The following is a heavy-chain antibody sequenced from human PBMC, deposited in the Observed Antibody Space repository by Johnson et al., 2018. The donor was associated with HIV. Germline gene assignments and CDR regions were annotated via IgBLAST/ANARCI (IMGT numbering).Heavy chain of an antibody. CDR2: IRYDASNR. V-gene: IGHV3-30*02. Sequence: QVQLVESGGDVVQPGGSLRLSCAASGFSFSFYGIHWVRQAPGKGLEWVAFIRYDASNRYYSDSVMGRFTISRDNSRNTVFLQMNSLRAEDTAVYFCARVEGSDAFDIWGQGTMVTVSS. CDR3: ARVEGSDAFDI. D-gene: IGHD1-1*01. J-gene: IGHJ3*02. CDR1: GFSFSFYG.